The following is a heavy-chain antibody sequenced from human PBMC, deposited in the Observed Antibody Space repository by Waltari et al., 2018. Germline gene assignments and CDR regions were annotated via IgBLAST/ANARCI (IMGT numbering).Heavy chain of an antibody. D-gene: IGHD3-9*01. V-gene: IGHV4-34*01. J-gene: IGHJ1*01. CDR2: INQSGST. Sequence: QVQLQQWGAGLLKPSETLSLTCAVYGGSFSGYYWSWIRQPPGKGLEWIGEINQSGSTNYNPSLKSRVTISVDTSKNQFSLKLSSVTAADTAVYYCARGGGTYYDILTGTSWPYFQHWGQGTLVTVSS. CDR3: ARGGGTYYDILTGTSWPYFQH. CDR1: GGSFSGYY.